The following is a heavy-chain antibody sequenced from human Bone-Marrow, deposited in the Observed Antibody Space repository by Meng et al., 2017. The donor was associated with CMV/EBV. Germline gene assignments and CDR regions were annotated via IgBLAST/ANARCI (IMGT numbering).Heavy chain of an antibody. J-gene: IGHJ6*02. Sequence: SETLSLTCSVSGVSVSSSSYHWAWIRQSPGKGLEWIGTIYYRGNTYYNPSLKSRVTISVDKSKNQFSLKLSSVTAADTAVYYCAREARMDGMDVWGQGTTVTVSS. CDR1: GVSVSSSSYH. D-gene: IGHD1-26*01. V-gene: IGHV4-39*07. CDR2: IYYRGNT. CDR3: AREARMDGMDV.